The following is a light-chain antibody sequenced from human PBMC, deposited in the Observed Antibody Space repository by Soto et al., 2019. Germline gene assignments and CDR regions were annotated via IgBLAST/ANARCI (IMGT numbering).Light chain of an antibody. CDR1: QSITTY. CDR3: QQSYGTPWT. J-gene: IGKJ1*01. Sequence: DIQMTQSPSSLSASVGDRVTVTCRASQSITTYLNWYQQKPGKAPKLLIYAASSWQSGVPSRFSGSGSGTDFTLTITSLQPEDFATYICQQSYGTPWTFGQGTKVEIK. V-gene: IGKV1-39*01. CDR2: AAS.